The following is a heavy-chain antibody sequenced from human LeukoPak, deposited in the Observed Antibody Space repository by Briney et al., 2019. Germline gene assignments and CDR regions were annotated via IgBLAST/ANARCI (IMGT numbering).Heavy chain of an antibody. CDR3: ARASGYCSSTSCENWFDP. J-gene: IGHJ5*02. Sequence: SETLSLTCAVSGGSISSGGYSWSWIRQPPGKGLEWIGYIYHSGSTYYSPSLKSRVTISVDRSKNQFSLKLSSVTAADTAVYYCARASGYCSSTSCENWFDPWGQGTLVTVSS. V-gene: IGHV4-30-2*01. D-gene: IGHD2-2*01. CDR2: IYHSGST. CDR1: GGSISSGGYS.